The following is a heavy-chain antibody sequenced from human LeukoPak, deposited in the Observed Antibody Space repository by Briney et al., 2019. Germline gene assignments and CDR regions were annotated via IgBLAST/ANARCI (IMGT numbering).Heavy chain of an antibody. D-gene: IGHD1-14*01. CDR1: GFTFDDYA. CDR3: AKDTRYNWNHVQPDY. Sequence: GGSLRLSCAASGFTFDDYAMHWVRQAPGKGLEWVSGISWNSGSIGYADSVKGRFTISRDNAKNSLYLQMNSLRAEDTALYYCAKDTRYNWNHVQPDYWGQGTLVTVSS. CDR2: ISWNSGSI. J-gene: IGHJ4*02. V-gene: IGHV3-9*01.